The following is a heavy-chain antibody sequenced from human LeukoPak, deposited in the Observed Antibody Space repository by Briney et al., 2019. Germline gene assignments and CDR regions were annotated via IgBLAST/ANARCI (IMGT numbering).Heavy chain of an antibody. CDR2: ISGSGTII. CDR3: ARVPSKKYYFDY. D-gene: IGHD2/OR15-2a*01. CDR1: AFNFNIYE. J-gene: IGHJ4*02. V-gene: IGHV3-48*03. Sequence: GGSLRLSCAASAFNFNIYEMNWVRQAPGKGLEWISYISGSGTIILYADSVKGRFTISRDNAKNSLYLQMNSLRAEDTAVYYCARVPSKKYYFDYWGQGTLVTVSS.